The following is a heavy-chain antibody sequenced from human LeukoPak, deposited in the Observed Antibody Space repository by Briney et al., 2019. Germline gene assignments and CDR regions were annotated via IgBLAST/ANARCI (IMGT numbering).Heavy chain of an antibody. V-gene: IGHV1-69*04. CDR3: ARGGSGTPTGY. CDR1: GGTFSSYA. Sequence: SVKVSCKASGGTFSSYAISWVRQAPGQGLEWMGRMIPILGIANYAQKFQGRVTITADKSTSTAYMELSSLRSEDTAVYYCARGGSGTPTGYWGQGTLVTVSS. D-gene: IGHD3-10*01. J-gene: IGHJ4*02. CDR2: MIPILGIA.